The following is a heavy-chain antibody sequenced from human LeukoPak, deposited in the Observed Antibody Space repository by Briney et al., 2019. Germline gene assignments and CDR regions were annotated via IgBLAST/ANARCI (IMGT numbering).Heavy chain of an antibody. CDR2: INHSGST. Sequence: SETLSLTCAVYGGSFSGYYWNWIRQPPGKGLEWIGEINHSGSTNYNPSLKSRVTISVDTSKNQFSLKLSSVTAADTAVYYCARGSGWYGGAFDIWGQGTMVTVSS. CDR1: GGSFSGYY. CDR3: ARGSGWYGGAFDI. D-gene: IGHD6-19*01. J-gene: IGHJ3*02. V-gene: IGHV4-34*01.